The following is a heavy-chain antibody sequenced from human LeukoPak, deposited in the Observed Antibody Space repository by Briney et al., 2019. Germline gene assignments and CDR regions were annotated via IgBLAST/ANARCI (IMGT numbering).Heavy chain of an antibody. Sequence: SETLSLTCTVSGGSISSYYWSWIRQPAGKGLEWIGRIYTSGSTNYNPSLKSRVTMSVDTSKNQFSLKLSSVTAADTAVYYCAREVDDFWSGYYYYYYMDVWGKGTTVTVSS. CDR1: GGSISSYY. CDR3: AREVDDFWSGYYYYYYMDV. J-gene: IGHJ6*03. CDR2: IYTSGST. D-gene: IGHD3-3*01. V-gene: IGHV4-4*07.